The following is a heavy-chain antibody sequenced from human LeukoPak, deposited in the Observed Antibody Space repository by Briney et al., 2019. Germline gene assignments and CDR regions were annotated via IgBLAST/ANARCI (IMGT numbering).Heavy chain of an antibody. CDR2: IYHSGST. CDR3: AREIFDYDYVWGSYEFRFDP. D-gene: IGHD3-16*01. Sequence: SGTLSLTCAVSGASISSSNYYWGWIRQPPGKGLEWIGSIYHSGSTYYNPSLKSRVTISVDTSKNQFSLKLSSVTAADTAVYYCAREIFDYDYVWGSYEFRFDPWGQGTLVTVSS. CDR1: GASISSSNYY. V-gene: IGHV4-39*07. J-gene: IGHJ5*02.